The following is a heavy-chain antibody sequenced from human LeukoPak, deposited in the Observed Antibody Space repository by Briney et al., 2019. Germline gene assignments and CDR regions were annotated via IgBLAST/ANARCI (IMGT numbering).Heavy chain of an antibody. CDR3: ALSWGYLDAFDI. CDR2: ISSSSSYI. CDR1: GFTFSSYS. V-gene: IGHV3-21*01. J-gene: IGHJ3*02. Sequence: GGSLRLSCAASGFTFSSYSMNWVRQAPGKGLEWVSSISSSSSYIYYADSVKGRFTISRDNAKNSLYLQMNSLRAEDTAVYYCALSWGYLDAFDIWGQGTMVTVSS. D-gene: IGHD3-10*01.